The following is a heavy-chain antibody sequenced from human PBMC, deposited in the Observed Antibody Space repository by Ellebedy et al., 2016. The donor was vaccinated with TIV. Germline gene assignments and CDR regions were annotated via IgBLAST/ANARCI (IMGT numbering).Heavy chain of an antibody. V-gene: IGHV4-39*01. CDR2: IYYSGST. CDR1: GGSISSSSYY. D-gene: IGHD3-22*01. CDR3: ARGRSREDYYDSSGTDWGQPDVID. Sequence: MPSETLSLTCTVSGGSISSSSYYWGWIRQPPGKGLEWIGSIYYSGSTYYNPSLKSRVTISVDTSKNQFSLKLSSVTAADTAVYYCARGRSREDYYDSSGTDWGQPDVIDWGQGTLVTVSS. J-gene: IGHJ4*02.